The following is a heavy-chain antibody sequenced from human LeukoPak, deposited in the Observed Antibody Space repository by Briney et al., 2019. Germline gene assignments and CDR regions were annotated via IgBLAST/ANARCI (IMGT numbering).Heavy chain of an antibody. Sequence: GGSLRLSCAASGFTFSSYWMHWVRQAPVKGLVWVSRINSDGSSTSYADSVKGRFTISRDNAKNTLYLQMNSLRAEDTAVYYCARDAEQWLNKFDYWGQGTLVTVSS. V-gene: IGHV3-74*01. CDR2: INSDGSST. CDR1: GFTFSSYW. D-gene: IGHD6-19*01. J-gene: IGHJ4*02. CDR3: ARDAEQWLNKFDY.